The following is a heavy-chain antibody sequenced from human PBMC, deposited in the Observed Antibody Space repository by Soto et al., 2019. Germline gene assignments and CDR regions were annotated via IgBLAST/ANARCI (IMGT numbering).Heavy chain of an antibody. CDR1: GYTFTGYD. D-gene: IGHD3-16*02. Sequence: ASVKVSCKASGYTFTGYDMHWVRQAPGQGLEWMGWINPNSGGTNYAQKFQGWVTMTRDTSISTAYMELSRLRSDDTAVYYCARDLGYDYVWGSYRYTGGYYYYGMDVWGQGTTVTVSS. CDR3: ARDLGYDYVWGSYRYTGGYYYYGMDV. J-gene: IGHJ6*02. V-gene: IGHV1-2*04. CDR2: INPNSGGT.